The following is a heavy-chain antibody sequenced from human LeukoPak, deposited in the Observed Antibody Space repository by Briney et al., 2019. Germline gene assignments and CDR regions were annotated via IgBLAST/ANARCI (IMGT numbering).Heavy chain of an antibody. D-gene: IGHD2-2*01. Sequence: GGSLRLSCAASGFHFSSYGMHWVRQATGKGLEGVAFIRYDGSKKYYADSVKGRFTISRDNSKNTLYLQMNSLRAEDTAVYYCAKSPIVVVPAALISDWFDPWGQGTLVTVSS. CDR3: AKSPIVVVPAALISDWFDP. V-gene: IGHV3-30*02. CDR1: GFHFSSYG. J-gene: IGHJ5*02. CDR2: IRYDGSKK.